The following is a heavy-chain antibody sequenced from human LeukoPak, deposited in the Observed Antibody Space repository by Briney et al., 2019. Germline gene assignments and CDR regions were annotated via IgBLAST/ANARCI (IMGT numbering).Heavy chain of an antibody. V-gene: IGHV3-23*01. Sequence: GSLRLSCAASGFTFSSYAMSWVRQAPGKGLEWVSIISGSGGSTYYVDSVKGRFTIFRDNSKNTLYLQMNSLRAEDTAVYYCAKEPGIAAAAQNNWFDPWGQGTLVTVSS. CDR1: GFTFSSYA. J-gene: IGHJ5*02. CDR2: ISGSGGST. D-gene: IGHD6-13*01. CDR3: AKEPGIAAAAQNNWFDP.